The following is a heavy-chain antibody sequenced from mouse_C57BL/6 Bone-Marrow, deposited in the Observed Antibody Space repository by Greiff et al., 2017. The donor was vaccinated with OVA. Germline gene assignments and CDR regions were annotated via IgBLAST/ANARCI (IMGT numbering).Heavy chain of an antibody. CDR2: IHPNSGST. D-gene: IGHD1-1*01. J-gene: IGHJ2*01. CDR3: ARRIITTVVATDFDY. CDR1: GYTFTSYW. Sequence: QVQLQQPGAELVKPGASVKLSCKASGYTFTSYWMHWVKQRPGQGLEWIGMIHPNSGSTNYNEKFKSKATLTVDKSSSTAYMQLSSLISEDSAVYYCARRIITTVVATDFDYWGQGTTLTVSS. V-gene: IGHV1-64*01.